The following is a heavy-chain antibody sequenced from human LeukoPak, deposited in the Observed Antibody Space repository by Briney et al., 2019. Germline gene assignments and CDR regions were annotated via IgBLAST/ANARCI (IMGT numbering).Heavy chain of an antibody. CDR1: GYSFTSYW. CDR2: IKEDGSEK. J-gene: IGHJ4*02. Sequence: GESLQISCKGSGYSFTSYWMSWVRRAPGKGLEWVATIKEDGSEKYYVDSVKGRFTISRDNAKRSLYLQMNSLRAEDTAVYYCARGRFNYDDSGYSSFYHWGQGTLVTVSS. V-gene: IGHV3-7*01. CDR3: ARGRFNYDDSGYSSFYH. D-gene: IGHD3-22*01.